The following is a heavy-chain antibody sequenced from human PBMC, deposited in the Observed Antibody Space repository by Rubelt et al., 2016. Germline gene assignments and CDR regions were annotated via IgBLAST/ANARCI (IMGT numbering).Heavy chain of an antibody. CDR2: ISGSGGSK. J-gene: IGHJ4*02. Sequence: ESGGGLVKPGGSLRLSCAASGISFSSYAMRWVRPDPGTGLEWVSAISGSGGSKYYADSVKGRFTISRDNSKNTLYLQMNSLRAEDTAVYYCAREQSRDGYNYDYWGPGTLVSVSS. D-gene: IGHD5-24*01. CDR1: GISFSSYA. V-gene: IGHV3-23*01. CDR3: AREQSRDGYNYDY.